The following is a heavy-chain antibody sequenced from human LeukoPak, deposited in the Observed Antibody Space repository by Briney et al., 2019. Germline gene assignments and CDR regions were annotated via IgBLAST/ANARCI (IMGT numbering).Heavy chain of an antibody. V-gene: IGHV3-7*01. J-gene: IGHJ3*02. Sequence: GGSLRLSCAASGFTFRSYWMSWVRQAPGKGLEWVANIKQDETEKYYVDSVKGRFPISRDNAKNSLYLQMNSLRAEDTAVYYCARGGGYCSTTSCYRLDIWGQGTMVTVSS. D-gene: IGHD2-2*01. CDR3: ARGGGYCSTTSCYRLDI. CDR1: GFTFRSYW. CDR2: IKQDETEK.